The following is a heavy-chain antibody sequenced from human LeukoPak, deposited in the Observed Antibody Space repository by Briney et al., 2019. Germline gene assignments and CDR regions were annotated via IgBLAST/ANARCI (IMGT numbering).Heavy chain of an antibody. V-gene: IGHV4-38-2*02. D-gene: IGHD1-26*01. J-gene: IGHJ5*02. CDR1: GYSISSGYY. CDR3: ARMGGPNWFDP. Sequence: SETLSLTCTVSGYSISSGYYWGWIRQPPGKGLEWIGSIYHSGSTYYNPSPKSRVTISVDTSKNQFSLKLSSVTAADTAVYYCARMGGPNWFDPWGQGTLVTVSS. CDR2: IYHSGST.